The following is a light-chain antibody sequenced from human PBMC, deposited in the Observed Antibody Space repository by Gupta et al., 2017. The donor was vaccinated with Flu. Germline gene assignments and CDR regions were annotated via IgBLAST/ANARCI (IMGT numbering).Light chain of an antibody. V-gene: IGKV3-11*01. CDR1: QSVTSY. Sequence: EIVLTQSPATLSLSPGERATLSCRASQSVTSYLAWYQQKPGQAPRLLIYDTSNRATGIPARFSGSGYGKDFTLTISSLEPEDFAVYYCQQRSNWPPFTFGHGTRVDIK. J-gene: IGKJ3*01. CDR3: QQRSNWPPFT. CDR2: DTS.